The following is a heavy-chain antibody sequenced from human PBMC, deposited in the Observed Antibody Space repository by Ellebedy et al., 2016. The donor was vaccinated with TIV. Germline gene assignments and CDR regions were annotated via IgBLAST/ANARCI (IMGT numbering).Heavy chain of an antibody. V-gene: IGHV3-30*06. CDR3: AGLFGSGSSYYYYYGMDV. D-gene: IGHD3-10*01. Sequence: PGGSLRLSCAASGFTFSTYGLHWVRQAPGKGLEWVALISYDGSNKYYADSVKGRFTISRDNSKNTLYLQMNSLRAEDTAVYYCAGLFGSGSSYYYYYGMDVWGQGTTVTVSS. J-gene: IGHJ6*02. CDR2: ISYDGSNK. CDR1: GFTFSTYG.